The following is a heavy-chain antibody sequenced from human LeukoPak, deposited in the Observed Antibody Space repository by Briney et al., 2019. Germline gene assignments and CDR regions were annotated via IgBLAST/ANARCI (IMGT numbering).Heavy chain of an antibody. CDR1: GGSISSGSYY. V-gene: IGHV4-61*02. CDR2: IYSSGST. CDR3: ARVGNYGDSRGWFDP. D-gene: IGHD4-17*01. J-gene: IGHJ5*02. Sequence: SETLSLTCTVSGGSISSGSYYWSWIRQPAGTGLEWIGRIYSSGSTNYNPSLKSRVTISVDTSKNQFSLRLSSVTAADTAVYYCARVGNYGDSRGWFDPWGQGTLVTVSS.